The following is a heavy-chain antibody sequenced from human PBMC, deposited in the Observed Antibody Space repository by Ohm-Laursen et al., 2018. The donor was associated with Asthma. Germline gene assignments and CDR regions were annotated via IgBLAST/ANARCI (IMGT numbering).Heavy chain of an antibody. CDR3: ARGHGGIQRWLSYQCDN. D-gene: IGHD5-18*01. CDR1: GFNFNSSA. CDR2: MSYDGSNK. V-gene: IGHV3-30-3*01. J-gene: IGHJ4*02. Sequence: SSLRLSCTASGFNFNSSAMHWVRQAPGKGLEWVAVMSYDGSNKYHADSVKGRFTISRDNSRNTLFLLMNTLRPEDTAVYFCARGHGGIQRWLSYQCDNWGQGTLVTVSS.